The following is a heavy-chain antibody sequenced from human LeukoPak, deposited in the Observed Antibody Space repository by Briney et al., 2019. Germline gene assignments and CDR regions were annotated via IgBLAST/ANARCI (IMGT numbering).Heavy chain of an antibody. J-gene: IGHJ4*02. Sequence: GGSLRLSCAASGFTFSSCWMNWVRQAPGKGLEWVANIKQDGSEKYYVDSVKGRFTISRDNAKNSLYLRMNSLRAEDTAVYYCARGEYGSGSYHIDYWGQGTLVTVSS. V-gene: IGHV3-7*01. CDR1: GFTFSSCW. CDR2: IKQDGSEK. D-gene: IGHD3-10*01. CDR3: ARGEYGSGSYHIDY.